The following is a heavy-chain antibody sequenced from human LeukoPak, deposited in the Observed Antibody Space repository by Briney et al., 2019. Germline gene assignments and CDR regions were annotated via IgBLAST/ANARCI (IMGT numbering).Heavy chain of an antibody. Sequence: ASVKVSCKASGYTFSSYDINWVRQATGQGLEWMGWMNPNSGNTGYAQKFQGRVTMTRNTSISTACMELSSLRSEDTAVYYCARGQKSALTYGSGTYAYYFDYWGQGTLVTVSS. J-gene: IGHJ4*02. V-gene: IGHV1-8*01. CDR3: ARGQKSALTYGSGTYAYYFDY. CDR2: MNPNSGNT. CDR1: GYTFSSYD. D-gene: IGHD3-10*01.